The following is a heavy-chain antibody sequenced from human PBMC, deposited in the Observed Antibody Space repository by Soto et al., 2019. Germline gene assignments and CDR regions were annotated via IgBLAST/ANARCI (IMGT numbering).Heavy chain of an antibody. CDR3: ARVGGDYDYFDY. CDR1: GGSIRSYY. J-gene: IGHJ4*02. D-gene: IGHD4-17*01. Sequence: SETLSLTCTVSGGSIRSYYWSWIRQPPGEGLEWIGYIYYSGSTNYNPSLKSRVTTSIDTSKNQFSLKLSSVTSADTAVYYWARVGGDYDYFDYWGQGTLVTVS. V-gene: IGHV4-59*01. CDR2: IYYSGST.